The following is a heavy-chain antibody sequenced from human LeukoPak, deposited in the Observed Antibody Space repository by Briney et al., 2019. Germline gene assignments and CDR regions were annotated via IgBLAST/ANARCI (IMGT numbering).Heavy chain of an antibody. CDR1: GGSFSGYS. CDR3: ARGPMRGWFDP. CDR2: INHSGSS. D-gene: IGHD3-22*01. V-gene: IGHV4-34*01. Sequence: PSETLSLTCAVYGGSFSGYSWNWIRQPPGKGLEWIGEINHSGSSNYNPSLKSRVTTSLDTSKSQFSLKLSSVTAGDTAVYYCARGPMRGWFDPWGQGTLVTVSS. J-gene: IGHJ5*02.